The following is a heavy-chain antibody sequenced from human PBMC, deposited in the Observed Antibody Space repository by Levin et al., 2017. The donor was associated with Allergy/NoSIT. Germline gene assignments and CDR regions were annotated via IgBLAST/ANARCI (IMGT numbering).Heavy chain of an antibody. CDR2: ISSDGSNK. CDR1: RFIFSDYG. Sequence: GESLKISCAASRFIFSDYGIHWVRQAPGKGLEWVALISSDGSNKYYADSVKGRFTISRDNSKNTMYLQMNSLRVEDTAIYYCAKDACSGSTCYSESYDFWSGYSTVLLLGLLDVWGQGTTVTVSS. V-gene: IGHV3-30*18. CDR3: AKDACSGSTCYSESYDFWSGYSTVLLLGLLDV. J-gene: IGHJ6*02. D-gene: IGHD3-3*01.